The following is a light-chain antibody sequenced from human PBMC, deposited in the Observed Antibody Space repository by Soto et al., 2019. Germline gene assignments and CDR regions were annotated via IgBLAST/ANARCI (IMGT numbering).Light chain of an antibody. J-gene: IGLJ3*02. CDR3: AAWDDSLNGWV. CDR2: SND. V-gene: IGLV1-44*01. Sequence: QSVLTQAPSASGTPGQRVTISCSGSSSNIGSNTVTWYQQVPGTAPKLLIYSNDQRPSGVPDRFSGSKSGTSASLVIAGLQSEDEADYYCAAWDDSLNGWVFGGGTQLTVL. CDR1: SSNIGSNT.